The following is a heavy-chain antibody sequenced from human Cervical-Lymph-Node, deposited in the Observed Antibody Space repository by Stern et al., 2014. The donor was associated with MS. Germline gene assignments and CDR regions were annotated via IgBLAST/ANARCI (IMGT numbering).Heavy chain of an antibody. CDR3: ARIASGDYGSRSDALDI. D-gene: IGHD4-17*01. Sequence: QITLKESGPALVKPTQTLTLTCTFSGFSLSTSGMCVSWIRQPPGKALEWLALIDWDDDKYYSTSLKTRLPISKDTSKNQLVLTMTNMDPVDTATYYCARIASGDYGSRSDALDIWGQGTMVTVSS. CDR2: IDWDDDK. CDR1: GFSLSTSGMC. V-gene: IGHV2-70*01. J-gene: IGHJ3*02.